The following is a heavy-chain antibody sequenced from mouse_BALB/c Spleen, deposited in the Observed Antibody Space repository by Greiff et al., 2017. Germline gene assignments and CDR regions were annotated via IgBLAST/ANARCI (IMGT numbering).Heavy chain of an antibody. Sequence: QVQLQQSGAELVKPGASVKLSCKASGYTFTSYYMYWVKQRPGQGLEWIGEINPSNGGTNFNEKFKSKATLTVDKSSSTAYMQLSSLTSEDSAVYYCTRSRGYAMDYWGQGTSVTVSS. D-gene: IGHD3-1*01. CDR1: GYTFTSYY. CDR2: INPSNGGT. J-gene: IGHJ4*01. V-gene: IGHV1S81*02. CDR3: TRSRGYAMDY.